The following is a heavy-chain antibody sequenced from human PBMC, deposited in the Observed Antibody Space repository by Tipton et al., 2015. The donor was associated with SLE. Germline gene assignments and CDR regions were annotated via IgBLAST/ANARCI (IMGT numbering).Heavy chain of an antibody. J-gene: IGHJ5*02. CDR3: AGDDYASGIT. D-gene: IGHD3-10*01. Sequence: SLRLSCAASGFTVSSNSMSWVRQAPGKGLEWVSVIYSGGNTYYADSVKGRFTISRDSAKNSLYLQMNSLRVEDTAVYFCAGDDYASGITWGQGTLVTVSS. CDR1: GFTVSSNS. V-gene: IGHV3-53*01. CDR2: IYSGGNT.